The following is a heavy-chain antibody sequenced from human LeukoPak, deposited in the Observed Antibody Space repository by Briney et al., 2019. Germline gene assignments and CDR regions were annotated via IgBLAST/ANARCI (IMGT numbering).Heavy chain of an antibody. V-gene: IGHV1-2*02. CDR2: INPNSGGT. D-gene: IGHD3-16*01. CDR3: ARMDDLGGMDV. Sequence: ASVTVSFKASGYTFTDYYMHWVRQAPGQGLEWMGWINPNSGGTNYAQKFQGRVTITRDTSIGTAYMELSRLRSDDTAVYYCARMDDLGGMDVWGQGTTVTVSS. J-gene: IGHJ6*02. CDR1: GYTFTDYY.